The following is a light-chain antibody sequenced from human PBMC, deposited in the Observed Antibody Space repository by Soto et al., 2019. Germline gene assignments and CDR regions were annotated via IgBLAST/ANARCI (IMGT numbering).Light chain of an antibody. J-gene: IGKJ1*01. CDR1: QGISTY. Sequence: DIQMTQSPSSLSASVGDRLTLTCRASQGISTYLNWYQQKPGKAPKLLIYAASTLQSGVPSRFSGSGSETDFTLTISSLQHDDFAAYSCQQNYSATWTFGQGTKVEIK. CDR2: AAS. V-gene: IGKV1-39*01. CDR3: QQNYSATWT.